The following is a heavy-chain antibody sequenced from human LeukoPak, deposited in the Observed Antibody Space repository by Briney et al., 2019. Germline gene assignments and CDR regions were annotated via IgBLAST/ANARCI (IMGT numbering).Heavy chain of an antibody. CDR2: INPNSGGT. CDR3: ARGPPYCSSTSCRFFDY. D-gene: IGHD2-2*01. V-gene: IGHV1-2*02. CDR1: VYTFTVYY. Sequence: XSVSVSYKSSVYTFTVYYMHWVRQAPGQGGGWMGWINPNSGGTNYAQKFQGRVTMTRDTSISTAYMELSRLRSDDTAVYYCARGPPYCSSTSCRFFDYWGQGPLVTVSS. J-gene: IGHJ4*02.